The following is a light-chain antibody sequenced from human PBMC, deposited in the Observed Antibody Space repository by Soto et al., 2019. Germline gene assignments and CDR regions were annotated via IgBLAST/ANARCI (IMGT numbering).Light chain of an antibody. Sequence: SYVLTQSPSVSVAPGETARITCGGNNIGSKPVHWYQQKPGQAPVLVIYYDSDRPSGIPERFSGSNSGNTATLTISRVEAGDEADFYCQVCDYNSDHLSVIFGAGTKLTVL. CDR3: QVCDYNSDHLSVI. V-gene: IGLV3-21*04. CDR2: YDS. CDR1: NIGSKP. J-gene: IGLJ2*01.